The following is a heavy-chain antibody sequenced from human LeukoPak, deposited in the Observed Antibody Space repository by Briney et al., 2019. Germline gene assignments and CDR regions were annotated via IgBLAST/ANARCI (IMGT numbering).Heavy chain of an antibody. CDR1: GFTFSSYA. V-gene: IGHV3-30*04. J-gene: IGHJ4*02. D-gene: IGHD2/OR15-2a*01. Sequence: GGSLRLSCAASGFTFSSYAMHWVRQAPGKGLGWVAVISYDGSNKYYADSVKGRFTISRDNSKNTLYLQMNSLRAEDTAVYYCARPVSLYGYFDYWGQGTLVTVSS. CDR2: ISYDGSNK. CDR3: ARPVSLYGYFDY.